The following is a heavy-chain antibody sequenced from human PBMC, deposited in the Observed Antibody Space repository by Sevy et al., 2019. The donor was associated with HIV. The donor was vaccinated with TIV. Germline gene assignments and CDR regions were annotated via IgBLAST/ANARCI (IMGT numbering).Heavy chain of an antibody. CDR2: ISYDGSHK. V-gene: IGHV3-30-3*01. D-gene: IGHD6-13*01. CDR1: GFNFRNFW. CDR3: ARDPGSSWSSFDY. Sequence: GGSLRLSCVASGFNFRNFWMSWVRQAPGKGLEWVAVISYDGSHKYYADSVKGRFTISRDSSKNTLYLQMHSLRTDDTAVYYCARDPGSSWSSFDYWGQGTLVTVSS. J-gene: IGHJ4*02.